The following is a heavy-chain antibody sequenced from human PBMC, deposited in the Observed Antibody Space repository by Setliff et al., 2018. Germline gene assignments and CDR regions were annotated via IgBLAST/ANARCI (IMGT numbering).Heavy chain of an antibody. J-gene: IGHJ3*02. Sequence: GASVKVSCKASGYTFTSYAMHWVRQAPGQRLEWMGWINAGNGNTKYSQKFQGRVTITRDTSASTAYMELSSLRSEDTAVYYCARSSDSGYYHQRDAFDIWGQGTRVTVSS. CDR1: GYTFTSYA. V-gene: IGHV1-3*01. CDR2: INAGNGNT. D-gene: IGHD3-22*01. CDR3: ARSSDSGYYHQRDAFDI.